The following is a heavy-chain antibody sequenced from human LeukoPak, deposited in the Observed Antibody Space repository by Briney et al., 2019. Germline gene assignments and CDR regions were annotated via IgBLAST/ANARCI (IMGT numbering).Heavy chain of an antibody. D-gene: IGHD2-21*01. CDR1: GYSFTNYW. Sequence: GESLKISCKGSGYSFTNYWIGWVRQMPGKGLEWMGIIYPGDSDTTYSPSFQGQVTISADKSISTAYLQWGSLKASDTAMYYCARIPCGGDCYVYGVDVWGQGTTVTVSS. V-gene: IGHV5-51*01. CDR3: ARIPCGGDCYVYGVDV. CDR2: IYPGDSDT. J-gene: IGHJ6*02.